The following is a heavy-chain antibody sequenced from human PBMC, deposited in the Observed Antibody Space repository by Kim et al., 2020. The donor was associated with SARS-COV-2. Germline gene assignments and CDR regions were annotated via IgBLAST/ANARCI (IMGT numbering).Heavy chain of an antibody. CDR2: IGAYNGMS. V-gene: IGHV1-18*01. J-gene: IGHJ6*02. CDR1: DYTFAAYG. Sequence: ASVKVSCKASDYTFAAYGISWVRQARGQGLEWMGGIGAYNGMSDYGQTFHDRITMTTDISSSTAYLEVRSLRSDDTAIYYCARGGRGDHFYNGIDVWGQGTAVIVSS. D-gene: IGHD2-21*02. CDR3: ARGGRGDHFYNGIDV.